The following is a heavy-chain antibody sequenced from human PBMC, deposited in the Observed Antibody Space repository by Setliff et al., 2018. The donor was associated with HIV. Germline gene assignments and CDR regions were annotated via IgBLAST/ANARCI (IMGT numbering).Heavy chain of an antibody. CDR2: INPILGIT. CDR3: ARDYYDSSGYIFFPGLPDY. V-gene: IGHV1-69*10. D-gene: IGHD3-22*01. CDR1: GGTFSSYA. Sequence: SVKVSCKASGGTFSSYAISWVRQVPGQGLEWMGRINPILGITNYAQKFQGRVTITTDESTTTAYMELSRLRSDDTAVYYCARDYYDSSGYIFFPGLPDYWGQGTLVTVSS. J-gene: IGHJ4*02.